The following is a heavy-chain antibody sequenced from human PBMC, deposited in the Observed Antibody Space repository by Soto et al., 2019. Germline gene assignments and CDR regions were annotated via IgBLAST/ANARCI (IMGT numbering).Heavy chain of an antibody. D-gene: IGHD3-3*01. V-gene: IGHV3-33*01. Sequence: PGGSLRLSCAASGFTFSSYGMHWVRQAPGKGLEWVAVIWYDGSNKYYADSVKGRFTISRDNSKNTLYLQMNSLRAEDTAVYYCARADFWSGYPLDVWGQGTTVTVSS. CDR2: IWYDGSNK. J-gene: IGHJ6*02. CDR1: GFTFSSYG. CDR3: ARADFWSGYPLDV.